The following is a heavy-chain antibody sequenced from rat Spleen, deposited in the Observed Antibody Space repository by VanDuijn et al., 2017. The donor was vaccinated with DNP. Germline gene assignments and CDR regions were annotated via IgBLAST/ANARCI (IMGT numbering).Heavy chain of an antibody. CDR2: IIYDGSST. D-gene: IGHD2-2*01. CDR3: ARRDTFYYFDY. Sequence: EVQLVESGGGLVRPGNSLRLSCAASGFIFSDYAMAWVRQSPKMGLEWVATIIYDGSSTFYRDSVKGRFTISRDNAKSTLYLQMDSLRSEETATYYCARRDTFYYFDYWGQGVMVTVSS. CDR1: GFIFSDYA. V-gene: IGHV5-17*01. J-gene: IGHJ2*01.